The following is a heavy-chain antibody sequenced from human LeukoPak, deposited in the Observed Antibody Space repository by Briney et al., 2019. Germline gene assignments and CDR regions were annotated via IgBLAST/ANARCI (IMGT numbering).Heavy chain of an antibody. D-gene: IGHD3-16*01. CDR2: IGTAGDP. CDR3: ARESLGRFDP. Sequence: PGGSLRLSCAASGFTFSSYDMHWVRHAIGKGLEWVSAIGTAGDPYYPGSVKGRFTISRENAKNSLYLQMNSLRAGDTAVYYCARESLGRFDPWGQGTLVTVSS. V-gene: IGHV3-13*05. CDR1: GFTFSSYD. J-gene: IGHJ5*02.